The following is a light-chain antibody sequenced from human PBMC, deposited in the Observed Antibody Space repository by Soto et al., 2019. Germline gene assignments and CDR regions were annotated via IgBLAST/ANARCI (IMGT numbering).Light chain of an antibody. V-gene: IGKV3-15*01. J-gene: IGKJ1*01. Sequence: EIVMTQSPATLSVSPGERATLSCRASQSVSSNLAWYQQKPGQALRLLIYAASTSATGIPARFSGSGSGTEFIHTISSLQSQDVAVYYCQHYYNYRPWTFGQGTKVEIK. CDR3: QHYYNYRPWT. CDR1: QSVSSN. CDR2: AAS.